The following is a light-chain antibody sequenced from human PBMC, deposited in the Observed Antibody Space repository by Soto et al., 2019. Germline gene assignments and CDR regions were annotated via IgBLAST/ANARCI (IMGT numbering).Light chain of an antibody. CDR2: GAS. CDR3: QRFNNWPRT. CDR1: QSVSNS. J-gene: IGKJ1*01. Sequence: ELVMTQSPATLSVSPGERATLSCRASQSVSNSLAWYQQKPGQAPRLLIYGASTRATGIPARFSGSGSGTEFTLTISSLQSEDFAVYYCQRFNNWPRTFGQGTKVDIK. V-gene: IGKV3-15*01.